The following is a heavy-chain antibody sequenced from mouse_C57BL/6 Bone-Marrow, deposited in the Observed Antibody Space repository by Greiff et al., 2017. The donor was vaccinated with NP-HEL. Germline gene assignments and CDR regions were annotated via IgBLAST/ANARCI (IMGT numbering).Heavy chain of an antibody. Sequence: VQLQQPGAELVRPGTSVKLSCKASGYTFTSYWMHWVKQRPGQGLEWIGVIDPSDSYTNYNQKFKGKATLTVDTSSSTAYMQLSSLTSEESAVYYCARGTGTGYFDYWGQGTTLTVSS. CDR1: GYTFTSYW. D-gene: IGHD4-1*01. CDR3: ARGTGTGYFDY. J-gene: IGHJ2*01. CDR2: IDPSDSYT. V-gene: IGHV1-59*01.